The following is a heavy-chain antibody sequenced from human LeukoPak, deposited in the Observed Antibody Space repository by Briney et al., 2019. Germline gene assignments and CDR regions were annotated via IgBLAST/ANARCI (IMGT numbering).Heavy chain of an antibody. D-gene: IGHD5-18*01. CDR3: ARPRTAMATYGDAFDI. V-gene: IGHV5-51*01. J-gene: IGHJ3*02. CDR1: GYSFTSYW. CDR2: IYPGDSDT. Sequence: GESLKISCKGSGYSFTSYWIGWVRQMPGKGLEWMGIIYPGDSDTRYSPSFQGQVTISADKSISTAYLQWNSLKASDTAIYYCARPRTAMATYGDAFDIWGQGTMVTVSS.